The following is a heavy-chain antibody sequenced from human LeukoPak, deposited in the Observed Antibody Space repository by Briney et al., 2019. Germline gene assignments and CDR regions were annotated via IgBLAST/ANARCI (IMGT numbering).Heavy chain of an antibody. CDR3: ARSSPPIVVVPMGSWFDY. J-gene: IGHJ4*02. CDR2: IYYSGST. CDR1: GGSISSYY. V-gene: IGHV4-59*01. Sequence: SETLSLTCTVSGGSISSYYWSWIRQPPGKGLEWIGYIYYSGSTNYNPSLKSRVTISVDTSKNQFSLKLSSVTAADTAVYYCARSSPPIVVVPMGSWFDYWGQGTLVTVSS. D-gene: IGHD3-22*01.